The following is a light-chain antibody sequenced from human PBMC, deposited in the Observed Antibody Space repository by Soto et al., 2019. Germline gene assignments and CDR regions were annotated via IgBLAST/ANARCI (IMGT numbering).Light chain of an antibody. Sequence: QSALTQXHSASGTPGQRVTISCSGSSSNIGTSSVHWFQQLPGTAPKLLISTTNQRPSGVPERFSGSKSGTSASLAISGLQSEDEADYYCAARDDSLNGHVFGTGTKVTVL. V-gene: IGLV1-44*01. CDR1: SSNIGTSS. CDR3: AARDDSLNGHV. CDR2: TTN. J-gene: IGLJ1*01.